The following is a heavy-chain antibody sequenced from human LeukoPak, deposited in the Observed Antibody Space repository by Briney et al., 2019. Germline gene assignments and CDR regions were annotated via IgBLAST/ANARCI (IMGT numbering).Heavy chain of an antibody. J-gene: IGHJ4*02. Sequence: KPSGSLFLPCAVSGGPLCSCNWGGWGRPPPGEGVEWIGEIDHSGSTNYNPSLKSRVTISVDKSKNQFSLKLSSVTAADTAVYFCARHEGYSYAFAYWGQGTLVTVSS. V-gene: IGHV4-4*02. D-gene: IGHD5-18*01. CDR1: GGPLCSCNW. CDR3: ARHEGYSYAFAY. CDR2: IDHSGST.